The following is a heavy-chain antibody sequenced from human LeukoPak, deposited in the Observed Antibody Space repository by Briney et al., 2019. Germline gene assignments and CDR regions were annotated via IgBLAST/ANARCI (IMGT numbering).Heavy chain of an antibody. CDR3: ARHSEGVVVVAAVHFDY. J-gene: IGHJ4*02. CDR1: GGSISSSSYY. V-gene: IGHV4-39*01. CDR2: IYYSGST. D-gene: IGHD2-15*01. Sequence: SETLSLTCTVSGGSISSSSYYWGWIRQPPGKGLEWIGSIYYSGSTYYNPSLKSRVTISVDTSKNQFSLQLSSVTAADTAVYYCARHSEGVVVVAAVHFDYWGQGTLVTVSS.